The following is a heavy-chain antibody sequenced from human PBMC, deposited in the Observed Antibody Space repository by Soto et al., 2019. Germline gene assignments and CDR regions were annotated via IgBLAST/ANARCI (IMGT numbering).Heavy chain of an antibody. CDR2: INTYDHGP. CDR1: GFPLISYA. Sequence: PVGSLRLSCAASGFPLISYALTWVRKSPGKGLEWVAAINTYDHGPYYIHSVRGRFTISRDNSNNMVYLQMNDLGADDSAVYFCAKGPTIFGVVISYEYYYGMDVWGQGTTVTVSS. D-gene: IGHD3-3*01. V-gene: IGHV3-23*01. J-gene: IGHJ6*02. CDR3: AKGPTIFGVVISYEYYYGMDV.